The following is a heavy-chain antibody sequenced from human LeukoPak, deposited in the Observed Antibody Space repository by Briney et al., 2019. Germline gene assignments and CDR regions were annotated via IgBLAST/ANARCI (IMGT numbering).Heavy chain of an antibody. V-gene: IGHV3-23*01. D-gene: IGHD6-13*01. CDR3: ARDMAAGDAFDI. CDR2: INGRGGST. CDR1: GLTFSSYA. J-gene: IGHJ3*02. Sequence: GGSLRLSCAASGLTFSSYAMSWVRQAPGKGLEWVSTINGRGGSTYYPHSVSGRFTISRDNYKNTLYLQMNSLRAEDTAVYYCARDMAAGDAFDIWGQGTMVTVSS.